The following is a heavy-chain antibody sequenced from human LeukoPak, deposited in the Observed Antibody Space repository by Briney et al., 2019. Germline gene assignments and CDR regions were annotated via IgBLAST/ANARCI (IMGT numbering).Heavy chain of an antibody. CDR3: ARGGARLQWLVPRQYYFDY. V-gene: IGHV4-4*07. Sequence: SETLSLTCTVSGGSISSYYWSWIRQPAGKGLEWIGRIYTSGSTNYNPSLKSRVTVSVDTSKNQFSLKLSSVTAADTAVYYCARGGARLQWLVPRQYYFDYWGQGTLVTVSS. CDR2: IYTSGST. D-gene: IGHD6-19*01. CDR1: GGSISSYY. J-gene: IGHJ4*02.